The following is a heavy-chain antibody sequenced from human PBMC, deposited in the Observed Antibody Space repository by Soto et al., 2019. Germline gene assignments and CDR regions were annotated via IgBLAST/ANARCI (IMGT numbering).Heavy chain of an antibody. V-gene: IGHV1-69*01. CDR2: AIPVFGSG. D-gene: IGHD2-2*02. CDR3: ARDLEPAAIAGHAFDL. CDR1: GDTFTSYG. Sequence: QVRLVQSGAEVKKPGSSVKVSCTASGDTFTSYGISWVRQAPGQGLEWMGEAIPVFGSGNYAQKFQGRVTITVDGSSTTSYMELSSLRSEDTAVYYCARDLEPAAIAGHAFDLWGQGTMVTVSS. J-gene: IGHJ3*01.